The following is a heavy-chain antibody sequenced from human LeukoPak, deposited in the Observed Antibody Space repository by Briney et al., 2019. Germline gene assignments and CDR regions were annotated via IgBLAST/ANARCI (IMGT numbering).Heavy chain of an antibody. J-gene: IGHJ4*02. V-gene: IGHV4-34*01. CDR3: ARGQYYYDSSGYFFY. CDR1: GGSFSGYY. D-gene: IGHD3-22*01. CDR2: INHSGST. Sequence: SETLSLTCAVYGGSFSGYYWSWIRQPPGKGLEWIGEINHSGSTNYNPSLKSRVTISVDTSKNQFSPKLSSVTAADTAVYYCARGQYYYDSSGYFFYWGQGTLVTVSS.